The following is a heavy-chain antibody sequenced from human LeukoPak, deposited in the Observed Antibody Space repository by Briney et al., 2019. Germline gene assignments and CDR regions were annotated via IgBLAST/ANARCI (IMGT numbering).Heavy chain of an antibody. Sequence: PGGSLRLSCAASGFTFSSYAMHWVRQAPGEGLEWVAVISYDGSNKYYADSVKGRFTISRDNSKNTLYLQMNSLRAEDTAVYYCARDDGYCSSTSCEYYYYYGMDVWGQGTTVTVSS. V-gene: IGHV3-30-3*01. CDR1: GFTFSSYA. CDR3: ARDDGYCSSTSCEYYYYYGMDV. J-gene: IGHJ6*02. D-gene: IGHD2-2*03. CDR2: ISYDGSNK.